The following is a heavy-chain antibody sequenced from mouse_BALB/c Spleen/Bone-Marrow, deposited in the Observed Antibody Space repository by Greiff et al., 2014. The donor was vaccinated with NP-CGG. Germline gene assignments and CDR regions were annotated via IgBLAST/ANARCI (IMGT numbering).Heavy chain of an antibody. CDR2: IDPSDSYT. CDR1: GYTFTSYW. CDR3: ARTYYDYDWFAY. Sequence: VQLQQSGVEFVKPGASVKLSCKASGYTFTSYWMHWVKQRPGQGLEWIGEIDPSDSYTKYNQIFKGKATLTVDKSSSTAYMQLSSLTSEDSAVYYCARTYYDYDWFAYWGQGTLVTVSA. D-gene: IGHD2-4*01. V-gene: IGHV1-69*02. J-gene: IGHJ3*01.